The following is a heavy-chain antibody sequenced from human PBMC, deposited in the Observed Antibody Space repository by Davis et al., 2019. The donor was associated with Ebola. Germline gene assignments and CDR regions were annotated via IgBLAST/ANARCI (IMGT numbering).Heavy chain of an antibody. Sequence: ASEKVSCKASGYTFTSYDINWVRQAPGQGLEWMGIINPSGGSTSYAQKFQGRVTMTRDTSTSTVYMELSSLRSEDTAVYYCAREGLAAAGLRFDPWGQGTLVTVSS. CDR1: GYTFTSYD. CDR3: AREGLAAAGLRFDP. J-gene: IGHJ5*02. V-gene: IGHV1-46*01. CDR2: INPSGGST. D-gene: IGHD6-13*01.